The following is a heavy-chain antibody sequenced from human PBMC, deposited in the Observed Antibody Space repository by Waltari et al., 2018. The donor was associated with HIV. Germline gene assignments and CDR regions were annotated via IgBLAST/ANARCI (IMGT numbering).Heavy chain of an antibody. CDR1: GVSFSVYF. J-gene: IGHJ4*02. Sequence: VPLPQWGAGLLKLPETLSHTCAAYGVSFSVYFCTWIRQSPGEGLEWIGEINHRRSINYGPSFKSRVTMSVDTSKNQFSLKMRPVTAADTAVYYCARGSRLGELSPSAYWGQGALITVAS. V-gene: IGHV4-34*02. D-gene: IGHD3-16*02. CDR3: ARGSRLGELSPSAY. CDR2: INHRRSI.